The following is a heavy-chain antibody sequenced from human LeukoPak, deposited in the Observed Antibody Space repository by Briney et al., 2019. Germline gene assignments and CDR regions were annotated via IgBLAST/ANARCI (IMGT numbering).Heavy chain of an antibody. Sequence: GGSLRLSCAASGFTFSSYGMHWVRQAPGKGLEWVAGTSYDGIIKEYVNSVKGRFTISRDNSKNTLSLQMNSLRAEDTATYYCARDSGEAARKTYYFDYWGQGTLVTVSS. CDR1: GFTFSSYG. CDR3: ARDSGEAARKTYYFDY. V-gene: IGHV3-30*03. CDR2: TSYDGIIK. J-gene: IGHJ4*02. D-gene: IGHD3-10*01.